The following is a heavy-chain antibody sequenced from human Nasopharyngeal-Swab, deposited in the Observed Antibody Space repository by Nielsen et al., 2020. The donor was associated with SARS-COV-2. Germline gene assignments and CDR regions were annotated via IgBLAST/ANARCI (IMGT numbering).Heavy chain of an antibody. J-gene: IGHJ4*02. CDR1: GFPFSRYT. Sequence: GESLKISCAASGFPFSRYTMHWVRQAPGKGLEWVAVISYDGSNKYYADSVKGRFTISRDISKNTLYLQMNSLRAEDTAVFYCASTPLDSSGYYYAFHYWGRGILVTVSS. CDR3: ASTPLDSSGYYYAFHY. CDR2: ISYDGSNK. D-gene: IGHD3-22*01. V-gene: IGHV3-30-3*01.